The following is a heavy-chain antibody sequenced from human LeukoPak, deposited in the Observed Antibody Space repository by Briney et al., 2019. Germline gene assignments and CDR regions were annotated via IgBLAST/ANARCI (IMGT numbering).Heavy chain of an antibody. CDR3: ARDYTLTLGTTTYFQH. D-gene: IGHD1-7*01. CDR2: INTNTGNP. Sequence: ASVKVSCKASGYIFDIYALIWVRQAPGQGLELMGWINTNTGNPTYAQGFTGRFVFSLDTSVSTAYLQISSLRAEDTAVYYCARDYTLTLGTTTYFQHWGQGTLVTVSS. CDR1: GYIFDIYA. J-gene: IGHJ1*01. V-gene: IGHV7-4-1*02.